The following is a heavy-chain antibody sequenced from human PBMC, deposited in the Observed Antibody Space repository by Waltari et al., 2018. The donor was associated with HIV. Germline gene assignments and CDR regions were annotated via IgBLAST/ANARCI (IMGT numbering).Heavy chain of an antibody. CDR3: AKDPRGEGAFDI. Sequence: AASGFTFSSYGMHWVRQAPGKGLEWVAFIRYDGSNKYYADSVKGRFTISRDKSKNTLYLQMNSLRAEDTAVYYCAKDPRGEGAFDIWGQGTMVTVSS. J-gene: IGHJ3*02. V-gene: IGHV3-30*02. CDR1: GFTFSSYG. D-gene: IGHD3-16*01. CDR2: IRYDGSNK.